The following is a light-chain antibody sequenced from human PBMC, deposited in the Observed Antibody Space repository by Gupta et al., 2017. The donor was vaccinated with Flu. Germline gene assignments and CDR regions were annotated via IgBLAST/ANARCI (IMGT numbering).Light chain of an antibody. CDR1: ALPNQY. CDR3: QAADSSGTWV. Sequence: SGEALPNQYAYWYQQKSGQAPVLVIYKDSERPSGIPERFSGSSSGTTVTLTISGVQAEDEADYYCQAADSSGTWVFGGGTKLTVL. CDR2: KDS. J-gene: IGLJ3*02. V-gene: IGLV3-25*03.